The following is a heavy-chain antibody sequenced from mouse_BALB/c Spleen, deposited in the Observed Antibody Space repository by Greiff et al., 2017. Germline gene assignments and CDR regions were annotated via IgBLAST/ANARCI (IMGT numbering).Heavy chain of an antibody. Sequence: DVKLQESGGGLVQPGGSLKLSCAASGFTFSSYGMSWVRQTPDKRLELVATINSNGGSTYYPDSVKGRFTISRDNAKNTLYLQMSSLKSEDTAMYYCARDRDYYGSSYDYWGQGTTLTVSS. J-gene: IGHJ2*01. CDR1: GFTFSSYG. D-gene: IGHD1-1*01. CDR2: INSNGGST. V-gene: IGHV5-6-3*01. CDR3: ARDRDYYGSSYDY.